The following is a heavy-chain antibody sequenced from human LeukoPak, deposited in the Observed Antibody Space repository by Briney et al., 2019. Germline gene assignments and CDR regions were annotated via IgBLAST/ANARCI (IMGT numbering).Heavy chain of an antibody. CDR3: AKGRSFSGGGTILDS. D-gene: IGHD3-10*01. CDR2: ISYDGSVK. CDR1: GFTFSDCG. J-gene: IGHJ4*02. Sequence: PGGSLRLSCAASGFTFSDCGMHWVRQAPGKGLEWVAVISYDGSVKDYADSVRGRFTSSRDNYMNTLYLQMNSLRGEDTGLYYCAKGRSFSGGGTILDSWGQGTPFPLSS. V-gene: IGHV3-30*18.